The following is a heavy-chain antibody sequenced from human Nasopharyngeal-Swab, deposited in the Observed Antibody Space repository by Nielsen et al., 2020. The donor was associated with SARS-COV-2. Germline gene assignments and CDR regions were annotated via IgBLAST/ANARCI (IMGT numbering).Heavy chain of an antibody. CDR1: GFTFDDYA. Sequence: SLKISCAASGFTFDDYAMHWVRQAPGKGLEWVSGISWNSGSIGYADSVKGRFTISRDNAKNSLYLQMNSPGAEDMALYYCAKDIGYSSPQGMDVWGQGTTVTVSS. CDR2: ISWNSGSI. CDR3: AKDIGYSSPQGMDV. J-gene: IGHJ6*02. D-gene: IGHD6-13*01. V-gene: IGHV3-9*03.